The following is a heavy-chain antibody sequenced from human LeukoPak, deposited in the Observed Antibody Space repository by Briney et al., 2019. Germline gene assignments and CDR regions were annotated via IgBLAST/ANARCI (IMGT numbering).Heavy chain of an antibody. CDR2: LRRSGSST. CDR3: AKDLIPSSGTYYGYFQH. D-gene: IGHD3-10*01. CDR1: GFTFNSYA. V-gene: IGHV3-23*01. Sequence: GGSLRLSCAASGFTFNSYAMSWVRQAPGKGLECVSHLRRSGSSTYYADSGKGRFTISRVNSKNTLYLEMNSLRAEDTAVYYCAKDLIPSSGTYYGYFQHWGQGTLVTVSS. J-gene: IGHJ1*01.